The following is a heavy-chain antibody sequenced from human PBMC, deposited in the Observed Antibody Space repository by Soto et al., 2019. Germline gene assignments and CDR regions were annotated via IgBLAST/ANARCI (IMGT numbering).Heavy chain of an antibody. V-gene: IGHV3-30-3*01. J-gene: IGHJ4*02. D-gene: IGHD1-26*01. CDR2: ISYDGSNK. CDR3: ARDSGGGGSYYFPDC. CDR1: GFTFGSYA. Sequence: PGGSLRLSCAASGFTFGSYAMRWVRQAPGKGLEWVAVISYDGSNKYYADSVKGRFTISRDNSKNTLYLQMNSLRAEDTAVYYCARDSGGGGSYYFPDCWGQGTLVTVSS.